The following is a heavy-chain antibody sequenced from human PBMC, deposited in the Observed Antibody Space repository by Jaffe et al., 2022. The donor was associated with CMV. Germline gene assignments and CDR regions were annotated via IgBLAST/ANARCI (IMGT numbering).Heavy chain of an antibody. V-gene: IGHV4-34*01. J-gene: IGHJ4*02. CDR1: GGSFSGYY. CDR2: INHSGST. Sequence: QVQLQQWGAGLLKPSETLSLTCAVYGGSFSGYYWSWIRQPPGKGLEWIGEINHSGSTNYNPSLKSRVTISVDTSKNQFSLKLSSVTAADTAVYYCARGMINRGYSYDYWGQGTLVTVSS. CDR3: ARGMINRGYSYDY. D-gene: IGHD5-18*01.